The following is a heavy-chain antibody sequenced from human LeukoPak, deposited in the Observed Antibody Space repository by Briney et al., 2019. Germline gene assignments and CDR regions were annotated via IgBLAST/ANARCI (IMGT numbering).Heavy chain of an antibody. J-gene: IGHJ3*02. V-gene: IGHV3-11*04. CDR3: ARDRARSYYDSSGYYSDAFDI. CDR2: ISSSGSTI. Sequence: PGGPLRLSCAASGFTFSDYYMSWIRQAPGKGLEWVSYISSSGSTIYYADSVKGRFTISRDNAKNSLYLQMNSLRAEDTAVYYCARDRARSYYDSSGYYSDAFDIWGQGTMVTVSS. D-gene: IGHD3-22*01. CDR1: GFTFSDYY.